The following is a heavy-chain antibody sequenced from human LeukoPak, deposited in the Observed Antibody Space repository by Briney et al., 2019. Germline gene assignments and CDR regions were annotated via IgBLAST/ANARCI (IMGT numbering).Heavy chain of an antibody. CDR3: ASTHSLGYYYGMDV. V-gene: IGHV4-30-4*01. J-gene: IGHJ6*02. CDR1: GGSISSGDYY. CDR2: IYYSGST. Sequence: PSETLSLTCTVSGGSISSGDYYWSWIRQPPGKGLEWIGYIYYSGSTYYNPSLKSRVTISVDTSKNQFSLKLGSVTAADTAVYYCASTHSLGYYYGMDVWGQGTTVTVSS. D-gene: IGHD5-18*01.